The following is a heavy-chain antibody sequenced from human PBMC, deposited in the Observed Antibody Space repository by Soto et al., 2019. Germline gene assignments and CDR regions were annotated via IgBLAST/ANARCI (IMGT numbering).Heavy chain of an antibody. J-gene: IGHJ4*02. D-gene: IGHD3-9*01. V-gene: IGHV3-74*01. Sequence: GGSLRLSCAASGFTFSSYWMHWVRQAPGKGLVWVSRINSDGSSTSYADSVKGRFTISRDNAKNTLYLQMNSLRAEDTAVYYCARDIGWLFRPRALDYWGQGTLVTVSS. CDR2: INSDGSST. CDR1: GFTFSSYW. CDR3: ARDIGWLFRPRALDY.